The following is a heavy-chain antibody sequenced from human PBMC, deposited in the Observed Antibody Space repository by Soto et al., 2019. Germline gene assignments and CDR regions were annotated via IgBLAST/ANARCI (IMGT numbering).Heavy chain of an antibody. D-gene: IGHD3-22*01. Sequence: PVGSLRLSCAASGFTFSSYAMHWVRQAPGKGLEWVAVISYDGSNKYYADSVKGRFTISRDNSKNTLYLQMNSLRAEDTAVYYCARDPLYYYDSPGYWGQGTLVTVSS. V-gene: IGHV3-30-3*01. CDR3: ARDPLYYYDSPGY. J-gene: IGHJ4*02. CDR1: GFTFSSYA. CDR2: ISYDGSNK.